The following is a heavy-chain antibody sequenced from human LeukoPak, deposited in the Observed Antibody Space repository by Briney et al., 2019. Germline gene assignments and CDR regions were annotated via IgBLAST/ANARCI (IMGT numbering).Heavy chain of an antibody. V-gene: IGHV3-72*01. D-gene: IGHD6-6*01. Sequence: GGSLRLSCAASGFTFSDHYMDWVRQAPGKGLEWVGRTRNKANSYTTEYAASVKGRFTIPRDDSKNSLYLQMNSLKTEDTAVYYCARSSWGAFDIWGQGTMVTVSS. CDR3: ARSSWGAFDI. J-gene: IGHJ3*02. CDR2: TRNKANSYTT. CDR1: GFTFSDHY.